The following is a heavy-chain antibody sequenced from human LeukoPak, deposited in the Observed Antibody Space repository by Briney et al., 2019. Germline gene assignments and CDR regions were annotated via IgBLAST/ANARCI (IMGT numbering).Heavy chain of an antibody. CDR1: KFSPTNFW. Sequence: GGTLRLSCVASKFSPTNFWMTWVRRVPGRGLEWVANIKHDGTEKFYVDSVKGRFTIARDNAKNSLYLQMNRLRAEDTAVYYCATFVGIVSGTYTVPGGLLVWGKGTTVTVSS. CDR3: ATFVGIVSGTYTVPGGLLV. V-gene: IGHV3-7*01. CDR2: IKHDGTEK. D-gene: IGHD2-2*03. J-gene: IGHJ6*04.